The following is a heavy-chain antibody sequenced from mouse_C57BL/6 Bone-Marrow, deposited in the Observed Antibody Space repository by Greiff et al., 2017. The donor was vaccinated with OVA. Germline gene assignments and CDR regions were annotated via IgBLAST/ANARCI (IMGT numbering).Heavy chain of an antibody. V-gene: IGHV3-8*01. J-gene: IGHJ1*03. CDR1: GYSITSDY. D-gene: IGHD1-1*01. CDR2: ISYSGST. CDR3: ARVHYYGSSDDWYFDV. Sequence: EVKLVESGPGLAKPSQTLSLTCSVTGYSITSDYWNWIRKFPGNKLEYMGYISYSGSTYYNPSLKSRISITRDTSKNQYYLQLNSVTTEDTATYYCARVHYYGSSDDWYFDVWGTGTTVTVSS.